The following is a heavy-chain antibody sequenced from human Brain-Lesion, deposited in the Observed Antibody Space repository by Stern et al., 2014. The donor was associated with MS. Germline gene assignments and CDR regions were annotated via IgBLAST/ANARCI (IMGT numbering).Heavy chain of an antibody. CDR1: GGTFGTYP. J-gene: IGHJ5*02. Sequence: VQLEESGPEVKKPGSSVQVSCKASGGTFGTYPITWLRQAPGQGLEWMGRIIPIFGSPNYAQKFQGRGTITADRSTTTVYMKLSSLKSDDAAVYYCAKDGPALVTNWFDPWGRGTLVTVSS. V-gene: IGHV1-69*06. CDR2: IIPIFGSP. D-gene: IGHD5-18*01. CDR3: AKDGPALVTNWFDP.